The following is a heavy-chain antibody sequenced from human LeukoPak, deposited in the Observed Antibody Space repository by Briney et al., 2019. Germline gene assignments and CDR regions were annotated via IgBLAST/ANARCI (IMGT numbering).Heavy chain of an antibody. D-gene: IGHD3-10*01. V-gene: IGHV4-39*07. CDR3: ARDGAEGVRGVIKAY. CDR1: GGSISSSSYY. J-gene: IGHJ4*02. CDR2: IYYSGST. Sequence: PSETLSLTCTVSGGSISSSSYYWGWIRQPPGKGLEWIGSIYYSGSTYYNPSLKSRVTISVDTSKNQFSLKLSSVTAADTAVYYCARDGAEGVRGVIKAYWGQGTLVTVSS.